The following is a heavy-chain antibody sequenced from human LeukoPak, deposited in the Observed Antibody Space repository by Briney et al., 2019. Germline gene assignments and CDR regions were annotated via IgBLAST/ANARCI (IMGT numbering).Heavy chain of an antibody. D-gene: IGHD5-18*01. J-gene: IGHJ4*02. Sequence: ASVKVSCKASGYTFTSYGISWVRQAPGQGLEWMGIINPSGGSTSYAQKFQGRVTMTRDTSTSTVYMELSSLRSEDTTVYYCARVLLAAVDTAMGLGYWGQGTLVTVSS. CDR1: GYTFTSYG. V-gene: IGHV1-46*01. CDR3: ARVLLAAVDTAMGLGY. CDR2: INPSGGST.